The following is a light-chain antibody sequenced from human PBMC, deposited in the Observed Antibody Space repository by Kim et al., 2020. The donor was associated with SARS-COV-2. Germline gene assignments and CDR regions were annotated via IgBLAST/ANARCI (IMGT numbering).Light chain of an antibody. CDR1: QSITTW. J-gene: IGKJ2*01. CDR3: QQYHSYSPT. Sequence: SASAGDRVTITCRASQSITTWLAWYQQKPGKAPELLIYDASTLQSGVPSRFSASGSGTEFTLTVNSLQPDDFATYYCQQYHSYSPTFGQGTKLEI. CDR2: DAS. V-gene: IGKV1-5*01.